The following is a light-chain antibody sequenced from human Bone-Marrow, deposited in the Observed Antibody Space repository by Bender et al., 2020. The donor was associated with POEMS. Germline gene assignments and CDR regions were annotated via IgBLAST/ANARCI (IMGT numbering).Light chain of an antibody. CDR3: CSYAGSRFVE. Sequence: QSALTQPASVSGSPGQSITISCTGTSSDVGSYNLVSWYQQHPGKAPKLMIYAVTKRPSGVSSRFSGSKSGNMASLTISGLQPEDEAVYYCCSYAGSRFVEFGGGTTLTVL. CDR2: AVT. J-gene: IGLJ2*01. CDR1: SSDVGSYNL. V-gene: IGLV2-23*02.